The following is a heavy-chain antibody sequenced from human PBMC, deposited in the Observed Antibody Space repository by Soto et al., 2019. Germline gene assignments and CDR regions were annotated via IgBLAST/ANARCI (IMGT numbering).Heavy chain of an antibody. J-gene: IGHJ4*02. Sequence: SVKISCKSSGGTFNNYAISCVRQASGQGQEWMGGIIPIFGPANYAQKFQGRVTITADDSTTTAYMELTSLRSEDTAAYYCARDSLPDCGGGCYVFYFDCWGQGNRVTAAS. CDR1: GGTFNNYA. D-gene: IGHD2-21*02. V-gene: IGHV1-69*13. CDR2: IIPIFGPA. CDR3: ARDSLPDCGGGCYVFYFDC.